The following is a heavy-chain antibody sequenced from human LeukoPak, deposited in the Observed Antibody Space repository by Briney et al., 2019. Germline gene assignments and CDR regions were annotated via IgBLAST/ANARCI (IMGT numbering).Heavy chain of an antibody. D-gene: IGHD3-10*01. CDR3: ARDSITMVRGVIVYYYYYYGMDV. CDR2: IYSGGST. V-gene: IGHV3-66*01. CDR1: GFTVSSNY. J-gene: IGHJ6*02. Sequence: GGSLRLSCAASGFTVSSNYMSWVRQAPGKGLEWVSVIYSGGSTYYADSVKGRFTISRDNSKNTLYLQMNSLRAEDTAVYYCARDSITMVRGVIVYYYYYYGMDVWGQGTTVTVSS.